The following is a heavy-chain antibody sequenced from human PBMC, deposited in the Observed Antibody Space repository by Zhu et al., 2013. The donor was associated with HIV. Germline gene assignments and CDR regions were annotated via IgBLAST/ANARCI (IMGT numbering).Heavy chain of an antibody. CDR2: IIHSGRT. D-gene: IGHD6-13*01. CDR1: GGSFSGYY. V-gene: IGHV4-34*12. CDR3: VRERGWQQLARDAFDI. J-gene: IGHJ3*02. Sequence: QVQLQQWGAGLLKPSETLSLTCAVYGGSFSGYYWSWIRQPPGKGLEWTGEIIHSGRTNYNPSLKSRLTISVDTSKNQFSLKLSSVTAADTAVYYCVRERGWQQLARDAFDIWGQGTMVTVSS.